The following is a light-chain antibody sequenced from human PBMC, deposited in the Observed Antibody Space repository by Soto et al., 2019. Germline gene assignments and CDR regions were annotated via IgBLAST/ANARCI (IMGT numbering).Light chain of an antibody. J-gene: IGLJ1*01. CDR2: GST. V-gene: IGLV1-40*01. Sequence: QSVLTQPPSLSGAPGQRVTISCTGSGSNIGAPYDVHWYQHLPGTAPKLLIYGSTNRPSGVPGRFSGSKSGTSASLAITGLQAADEADYYCQSYDSSLTGYFFGAGTKLTVL. CDR3: QSYDSSLTGYF. CDR1: GSNIGAPYD.